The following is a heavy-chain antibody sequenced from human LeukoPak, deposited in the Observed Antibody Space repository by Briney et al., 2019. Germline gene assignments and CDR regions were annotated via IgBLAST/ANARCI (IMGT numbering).Heavy chain of an antibody. CDR2: IYSGGST. J-gene: IGHJ5*02. D-gene: IGHD6-19*01. CDR3: ARSSGTDSGWWYWFDP. Sequence: GGSLRLSCAASGFTVSSNYMSWVRQAPGKGLEWVSVIYSGGSTYYADSVKGRFTISRDNSKNTLYLQMNSLRAEDTAVYYCARSSGTDSGWWYWFDPWGQGTLVTVSS. V-gene: IGHV3-53*01. CDR1: GFTVSSNY.